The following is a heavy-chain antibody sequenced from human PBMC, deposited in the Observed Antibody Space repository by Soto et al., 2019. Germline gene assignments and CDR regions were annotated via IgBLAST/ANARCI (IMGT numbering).Heavy chain of an antibody. CDR2: IYYSGST. Sequence: SETLSLTCTVSGGSISSYYWSWIRQPPGKGLEWIGYIYYSGSTNYNPSLKSRVTISVDTSKNQFSLKLSSVTAADTAVYYCGRQDFIGWFDPWGKGTLVTVSS. CDR3: GRQDFIGWFDP. CDR1: GGSISSYY. D-gene: IGHD3-3*01. J-gene: IGHJ5*02. V-gene: IGHV4-59*08.